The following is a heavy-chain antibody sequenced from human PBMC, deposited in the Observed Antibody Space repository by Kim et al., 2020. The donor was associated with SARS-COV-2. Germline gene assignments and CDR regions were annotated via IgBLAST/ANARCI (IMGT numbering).Heavy chain of an antibody. D-gene: IGHD3-10*01. CDR3: ARDNYGSGSYYNENWFDP. CDR2: IYYSGST. J-gene: IGHJ5*02. V-gene: IGHV4-59*01. CDR1: GGSISSYY. Sequence: SETLSLTCTVSGGSISSYYWSWIRQPPGKGLEWIGYIYYSGSTNYNPSLKSRVTISVDTSKNQFSLKLSSVTAADTAVYYCARDNYGSGSYYNENWFDPWGQGTLVTVSS.